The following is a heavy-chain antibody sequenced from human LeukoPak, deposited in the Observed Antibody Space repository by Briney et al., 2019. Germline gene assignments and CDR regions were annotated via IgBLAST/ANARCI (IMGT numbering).Heavy chain of an antibody. V-gene: IGHV4-4*02. CDR2: IYHYGTT. D-gene: IGHD5-24*01. Sequence: SGTLSLTCAVSGASISSNNWWTWVRQAPGKGLEWIGEIYHYGTTNYNPSLKGRVTLSVDKSKNQFSLRLTSVTAADTAVYYCARLGDAYNLLLDYWGQGTLVTVSS. J-gene: IGHJ4*02. CDR1: GASISSNNW. CDR3: ARLGDAYNLLLDY.